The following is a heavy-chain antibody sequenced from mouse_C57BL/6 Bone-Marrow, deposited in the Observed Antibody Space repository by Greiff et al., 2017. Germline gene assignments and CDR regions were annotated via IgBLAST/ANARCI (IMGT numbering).Heavy chain of an antibody. V-gene: IGHV5-4*01. Sequence: EVQLVESGGGLVKPGGSLKLSCAASGFTFSSYAMSWVRQTPEKRLEWVATISDGGSYTYYPDNVKGRFTISRDNAKNNLYLQRSHLKAEDTAMYYCARKGSNSAWFAYWGQGTLVTVSA. CDR2: ISDGGSYT. CDR3: ARKGSNSAWFAY. D-gene: IGHD2-5*01. CDR1: GFTFSSYA. J-gene: IGHJ3*01.